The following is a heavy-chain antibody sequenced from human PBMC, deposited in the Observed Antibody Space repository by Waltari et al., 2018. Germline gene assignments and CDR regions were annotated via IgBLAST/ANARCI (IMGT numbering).Heavy chain of an antibody. Sequence: EVQLVESGGGLVPPGGSLRLSCAASGFTFSSYWMHWVRQAPGEGLVWVSRINSDGSSTRYADSVKGRFTISRDNAKNTLYLQMNSLRAEDTAVYYCASGRNDFWSGYFFDYWGQGTLVTVSS. D-gene: IGHD3-3*01. J-gene: IGHJ4*02. CDR2: INSDGSST. CDR3: ASGRNDFWSGYFFDY. CDR1: GFTFSSYW. V-gene: IGHV3-74*01.